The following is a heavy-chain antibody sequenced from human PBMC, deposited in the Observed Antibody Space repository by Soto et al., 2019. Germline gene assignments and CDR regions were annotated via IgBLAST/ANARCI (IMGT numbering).Heavy chain of an antibody. CDR2: INHSGST. CDR1: GGSFSGYY. CDR3: ARGRVVVVVPAAHNWFDP. Sequence: SETLSLTCAVYGGSFSGYYWSWIRQPPGKGLEWIGEINHSGSTNYNPSLKSRVTISVDTSKNQFSLKLSSVTAADTAVYYCARGRVVVVVPAAHNWFDPWGQGTLVTVSS. D-gene: IGHD2-2*01. V-gene: IGHV4-34*01. J-gene: IGHJ5*02.